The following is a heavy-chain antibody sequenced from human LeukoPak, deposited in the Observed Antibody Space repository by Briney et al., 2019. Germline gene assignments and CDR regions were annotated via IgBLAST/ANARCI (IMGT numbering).Heavy chain of an antibody. CDR3: ARDSSYGSNFDHFDY. V-gene: IGHV3-30*02. CDR2: IRYDGSNK. D-gene: IGHD4/OR15-4a*01. J-gene: IGHJ4*02. Sequence: GGAVRLSCAASGFTFSSYGMHWVGQARGKGLEGVAFIRYDGSNKYYAHSVKGRFTISRDNAKNSLYLQMNSLRAEDMAVYYCARDSSYGSNFDHFDYWGQGTLVTVSS. CDR1: GFTFSSYG.